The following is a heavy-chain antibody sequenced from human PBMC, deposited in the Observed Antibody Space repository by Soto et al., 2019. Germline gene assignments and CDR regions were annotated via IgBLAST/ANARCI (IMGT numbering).Heavy chain of an antibody. CDR2: IIPVFGTR. CDR3: ATGGPYSSSQRHYYYGMDV. CDR1: EGTLSRYA. V-gene: IGHV1-69*13. J-gene: IGHJ6*02. D-gene: IGHD6-6*01. Sequence: SVKVSCKASEGTLSRYAISWVRQVPGQGLEWMGGIIPVFGTRNHAQKFQDRVSISADASTTTVYMELSSLRSDDTAVYYCATGGPYSSSQRHYYYGMDVWGLGTTVTSP.